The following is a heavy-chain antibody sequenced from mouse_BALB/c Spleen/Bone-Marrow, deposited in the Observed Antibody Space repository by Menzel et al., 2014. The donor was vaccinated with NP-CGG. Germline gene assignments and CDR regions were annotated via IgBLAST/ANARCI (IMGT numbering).Heavy chain of an antibody. J-gene: IGHJ2*01. D-gene: IGHD2-14*01. CDR2: IDPYSGGT. CDR3: SRGVLAYFDY. V-gene: IGHV1S135*01. CDR1: GYAFTNYN. Sequence: EVKLMESGPELVKHGASVKVSCKASGYAFTNYNMNWVKQSHGKSLEWIGYIDPYSGGTNYNQKFRGKATLTVDKSSSTAYMHLNSLTSEDSAVYYCSRGVLAYFDYWGQGTTLTVSS.